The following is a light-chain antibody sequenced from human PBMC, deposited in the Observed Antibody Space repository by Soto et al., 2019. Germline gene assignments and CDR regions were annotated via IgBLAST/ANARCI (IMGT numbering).Light chain of an antibody. V-gene: IGKV3-20*01. CDR3: QQYGTSPAGT. J-gene: IGKJ1*01. CDR2: GAS. CDR1: QSVTSNY. Sequence: EIVLTQSPGTLSLSPGESVTLSCRASQSVTSNYLAWYQQKPGQAPRLLIYGASSRATGIPARFSGSGSGTEFTLTISRLEPEDFAVYFCQQYGTSPAGTFGQGTKVEIK.